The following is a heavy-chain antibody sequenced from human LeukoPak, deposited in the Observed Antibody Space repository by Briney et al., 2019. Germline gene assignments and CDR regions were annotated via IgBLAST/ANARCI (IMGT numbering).Heavy chain of an antibody. J-gene: IGHJ1*01. D-gene: IGHD2-15*01. CDR3: ARANLGYCSGGSCYSSAEYFQH. V-gene: IGHV3-33*01. CDR1: GFTFSSYG. Sequence: GGSLRLSCAASGFTFSSYGMHWVRQAPGKGLEWVAVIWYDGSNKYYADSVKGRFTIPRDNSKNTLYLQMNSLRAEDTAVYYCARANLGYCSGGSCYSSAEYFQHWGQGTLVTVSS. CDR2: IWYDGSNK.